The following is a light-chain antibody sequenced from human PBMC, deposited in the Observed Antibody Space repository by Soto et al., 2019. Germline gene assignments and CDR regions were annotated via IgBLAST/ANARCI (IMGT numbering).Light chain of an antibody. CDR2: STN. Sequence: QAVVTQEPSFSVSPGGTVTLTCGLTSGSVSINYYPSWYQQTPGQAPRTLIYSTNIRSSGVPDRFSGSILGNKAALTITGAQADDESDYYCVLYMGSGISVFGGGTTVTVL. V-gene: IGLV8-61*01. J-gene: IGLJ3*02. CDR1: SGSVSINYY. CDR3: VLYMGSGISV.